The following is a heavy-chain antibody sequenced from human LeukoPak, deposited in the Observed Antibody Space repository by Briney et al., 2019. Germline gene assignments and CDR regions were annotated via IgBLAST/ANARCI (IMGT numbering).Heavy chain of an antibody. V-gene: IGHV3-23*01. CDR2: ISGSGGST. D-gene: IGHD3-10*01. J-gene: IGHJ5*02. CDR3: ANYYGSGSYYNVPMVFDP. CDR1: GFTFSSYG. Sequence: GGTLRLSCAASGFTFSSYGMSWVRQAPGKGLEWVSAISGSGGSTYYADSVKGRFTISRDNSKNTLYLQMNGLRAEDTAVYYCANYYGSGSYYNVPMVFDPWGQGTLVTVSS.